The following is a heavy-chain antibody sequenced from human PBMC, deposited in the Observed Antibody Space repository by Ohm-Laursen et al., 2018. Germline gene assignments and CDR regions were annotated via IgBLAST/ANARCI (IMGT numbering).Heavy chain of an antibody. CDR1: GDSISGYY. Sequence: SETLSLTCCVSGDSISGYYWNWIRQPAGKGLEWIGRIFTSGSTNYNPSLKSRVTMSVDTSNNQFSLKVSSVTAADTAVYYCVRAQSSSLFDSWGQGTLVTVSS. V-gene: IGHV4-4*07. CDR2: IFTSGST. J-gene: IGHJ4*02. D-gene: IGHD6-6*01. CDR3: VRAQSSSLFDS.